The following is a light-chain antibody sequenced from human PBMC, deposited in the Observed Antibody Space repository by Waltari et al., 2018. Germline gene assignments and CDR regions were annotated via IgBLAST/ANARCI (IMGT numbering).Light chain of an antibody. J-gene: IGKJ2*01. CDR3: MQSLQTPYT. CDR2: LGS. Sequence: DIVMTQSPLSLPVTPGEPASISCRSSQILLHTNAYNYLDWYLQKPGQSPQLLIYLGSNRASGVPDRFSGSGSGTDCTLKISRVEAEDVGIYYCMQSLQTPYTFGQGTKLEIK. V-gene: IGKV2-28*01. CDR1: QILLHTNAYNY.